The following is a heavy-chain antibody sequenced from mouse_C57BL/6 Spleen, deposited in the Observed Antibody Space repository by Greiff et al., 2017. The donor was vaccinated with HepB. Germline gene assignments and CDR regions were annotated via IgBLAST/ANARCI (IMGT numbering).Heavy chain of an antibody. CDR1: GFTFSSYA. D-gene: IGHD1-1*01. CDR2: ISDGGSYT. Sequence: DVKLVESGGGLVKPGGSLKLSCAASGFTFSSYAMSWVRQTPEKRLEWVATISDGGSYTYYPDNVKGRFTISRDNAKNNLYLQMSHLKSEDTAMYYCAREPYYGSSYWGQGTLVTVSA. CDR3: AREPYYGSSY. J-gene: IGHJ3*01. V-gene: IGHV5-4*01.